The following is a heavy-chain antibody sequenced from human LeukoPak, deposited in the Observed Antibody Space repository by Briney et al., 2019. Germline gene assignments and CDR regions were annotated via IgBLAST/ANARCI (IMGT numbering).Heavy chain of an antibody. Sequence: ASVKVSCKASGYTFTSYGISWVRQAPGQGLEWMGWISAYNGNTNYAQKPQGRVTMTTDTSTSTAYMELRSLRSDDTAVYYCAREWYDFWSGALADYYYYYMDVWGKGTTVTVSS. CDR3: AREWYDFWSGALADYYYYYMDV. D-gene: IGHD3-3*01. V-gene: IGHV1-18*01. J-gene: IGHJ6*03. CDR1: GYTFTSYG. CDR2: ISAYNGNT.